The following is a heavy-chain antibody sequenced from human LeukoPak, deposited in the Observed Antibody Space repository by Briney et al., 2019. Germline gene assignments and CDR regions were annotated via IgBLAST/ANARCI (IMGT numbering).Heavy chain of an antibody. CDR1: GYTFTAYY. Sequence: ASVKVSCKASGYTFTAYYLHWVRQAPGQGLEWMGWINPNSGDTNYAQKFQGRVTMTRDTSISTAYMELSRLTSDDTAIYYCARDRMGDCATTSCYLAYWGQGTLVTVSS. CDR2: INPNSGDT. D-gene: IGHD2-2*01. V-gene: IGHV1-2*02. CDR3: ARDRMGDCATTSCYLAY. J-gene: IGHJ4*02.